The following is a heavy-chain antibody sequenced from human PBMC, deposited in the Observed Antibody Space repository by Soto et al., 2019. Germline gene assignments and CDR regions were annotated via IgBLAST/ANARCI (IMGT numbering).Heavy chain of an antibody. J-gene: IGHJ4*02. V-gene: IGHV4-30-4*01. CDR1: GGSISSGDYY. D-gene: IGHD6-13*01. CDR3: ARDERAAAGTSDY. CDR2: IYYSGST. Sequence: QVQLQESGPGLVKPSHTLSLTCTVSGGSISSGDYYWSWIRQPPGKGLEWIGYIYYSGSTYYNPSLKSRVAISVDTSKNQFSLKLSSVTAADTAVYYCARDERAAAGTSDYWGQGTLVTVSS.